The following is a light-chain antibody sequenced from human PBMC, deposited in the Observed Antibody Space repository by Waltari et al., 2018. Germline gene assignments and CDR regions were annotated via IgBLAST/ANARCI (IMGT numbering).Light chain of an antibody. CDR3: QKYERLPAT. Sequence: EIVLTQSPGTLSLSLGDRATLSCRASQSIGRSVVWYQQRPGRAPRLLIYDISRRATGIPDRFSGSGYGTDFSLTISRLEPEDFAVYYCQKYERLPATFGQGTTVEIK. CDR2: DIS. J-gene: IGKJ1*01. V-gene: IGKV3-20*01. CDR1: QSIGRS.